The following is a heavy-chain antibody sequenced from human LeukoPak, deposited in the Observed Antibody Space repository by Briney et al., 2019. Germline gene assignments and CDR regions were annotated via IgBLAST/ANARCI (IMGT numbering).Heavy chain of an antibody. D-gene: IGHD3-10*01. CDR2: IIPILGIA. CDR1: GYTFTGYY. J-gene: IGHJ4*02. CDR3: ALTMVRGVILFDY. Sequence: VASVKVSCKASGYTFTGYYMHWVRQAPGQGLEWMGRIIPILGIANYAQKFQGRVTITAGKSTSTAYMELSSLRSEDTAVYYCALTMVRGVILFDYWGQGTLVTVSS. V-gene: IGHV1-69*02.